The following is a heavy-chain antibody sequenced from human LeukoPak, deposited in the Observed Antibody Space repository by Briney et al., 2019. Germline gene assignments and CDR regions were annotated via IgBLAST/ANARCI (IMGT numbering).Heavy chain of an antibody. J-gene: IGHJ4*02. CDR3: TTASTVTYYFEH. V-gene: IGHV3-15*01. Sequence: GGSLRLSCAASGFSVSNAWMSWVRQAPGKGLEWVGRIKSKTDGGTTDYAAPVKGRFSISRDDSENTLYLQMNSLKTEDTAVYYCTTASTVTYYFEHWDQGTLVTVSS. CDR1: GFSVSNAW. D-gene: IGHD4-17*01. CDR2: IKSKTDGGTT.